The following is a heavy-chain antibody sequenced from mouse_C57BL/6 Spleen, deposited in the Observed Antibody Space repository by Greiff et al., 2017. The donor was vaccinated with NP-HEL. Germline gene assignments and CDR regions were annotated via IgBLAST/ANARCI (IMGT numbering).Heavy chain of an antibody. V-gene: IGHV3-6*01. Sequence: EVHLVESGPGLVKPSQSLSLTCSVTGYSITSGYYWNWIRQFPGNKLEWMGYISYDGSNNYNPSLKNRISITRDTSKNQFFLKLNSVTTEDTATYYCARAGNYPFYFDYWGQGTTLTVSS. CDR1: GYSITSGYY. CDR2: ISYDGSN. D-gene: IGHD2-1*01. J-gene: IGHJ2*01. CDR3: ARAGNYPFYFDY.